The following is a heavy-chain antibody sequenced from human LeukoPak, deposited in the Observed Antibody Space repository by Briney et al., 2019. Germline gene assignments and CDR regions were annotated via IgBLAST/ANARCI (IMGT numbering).Heavy chain of an antibody. CDR2: ISGSGGST. D-gene: IGHD5-18*01. V-gene: IGHV3-23*01. CDR1: GFTFSSYA. CDR3: ASLLGPDTAYYFDY. J-gene: IGHJ4*02. Sequence: TGGSLRLSCAASGFTFSSYAMSWVRQAPGKGLEWVSAISGSGGSTYYADSVKGRFTISRDNSKNTLYLQMNSLRSEDTAVYYCASLLGPDTAYYFDYWGQGTLVTVSS.